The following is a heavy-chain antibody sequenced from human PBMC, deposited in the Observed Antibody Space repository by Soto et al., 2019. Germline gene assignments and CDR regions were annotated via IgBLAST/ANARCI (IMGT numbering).Heavy chain of an antibody. V-gene: IGHV1-18*01. J-gene: IGHJ4*02. D-gene: IGHD2-15*01. CDR2: ISTYNGNT. Sequence: ASVKVSCKASGYDFIRYGISWVRQAPGQVLEWMGWISTYNGNTKYAQKLQGRVTMTTDTSTSTAYMELRSLRSDDTAVYYCARFTDGEYCSGGTCYSKYWGQGTLVTVSS. CDR3: ARFTDGEYCSGGTCYSKY. CDR1: GYDFIRYG.